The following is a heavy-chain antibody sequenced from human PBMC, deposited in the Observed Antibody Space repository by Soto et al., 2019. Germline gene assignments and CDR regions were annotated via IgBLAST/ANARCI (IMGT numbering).Heavy chain of an antibody. D-gene: IGHD1-26*01. Sequence: PVGSLRLSCAASGFTFSSYGMHWVRQAPGKGLEWVAVIWNDGSNKYYADSVKGRFTISRDNSKNTLYLQMNSLRAEDTAVYYCTSGSFLDYWGQGTLVTVSS. CDR3: TSGSFLDY. CDR2: IWNDGSNK. V-gene: IGHV3-33*01. J-gene: IGHJ4*02. CDR1: GFTFSSYG.